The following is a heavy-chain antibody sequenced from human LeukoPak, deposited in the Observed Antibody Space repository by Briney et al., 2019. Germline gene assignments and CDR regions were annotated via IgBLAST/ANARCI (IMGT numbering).Heavy chain of an antibody. CDR2: ISSSSSYI. CDR3: AELGITMIGGV. Sequence: GGSLRLSCAASGFTFSSYSMNWVRQAPGKGLEWVSSISSSSSYIYYADSVKGRFTISRDNAKNSLYLQMNSLRADDTAVYYCAELGITMIGGVWGKGTTVTISS. D-gene: IGHD3-10*02. V-gene: IGHV3-21*01. CDR1: GFTFSSYS. J-gene: IGHJ6*04.